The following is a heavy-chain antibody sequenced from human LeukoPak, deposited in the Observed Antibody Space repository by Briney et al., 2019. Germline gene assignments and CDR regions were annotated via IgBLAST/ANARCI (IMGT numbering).Heavy chain of an antibody. Sequence: SETLSLTCTVSGGSISSSSFYWGWIRQPPGKGLEWIGSIYYSGNTYYNPSLKSRVSISVDTSKNQFSPKLSSVTAADTAVYYCARHPGRLFDYWGQGTLVTVSS. V-gene: IGHV4-39*01. CDR3: ARHPGRLFDY. CDR2: IYYSGNT. CDR1: GGSISSSSFY. J-gene: IGHJ4*02.